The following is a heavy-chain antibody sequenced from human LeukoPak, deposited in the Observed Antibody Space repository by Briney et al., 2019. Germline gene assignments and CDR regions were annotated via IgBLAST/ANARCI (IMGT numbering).Heavy chain of an antibody. CDR3: ASGWFGELLYYF. D-gene: IGHD3-10*01. V-gene: IGHV4-39*07. CDR2: FYQGGNT. CDR1: GGSINDRSYY. Sequence: SETLSLTCTVSGGSINDRSYYWGCFRQFPGKGLEWIGTFYQGGNTFYNPSLRGRGTISIDTSKNQFSLKLSSVTAADTAVYYCASGWFGELLYYFWGQGTLVTVSS. J-gene: IGHJ4*02.